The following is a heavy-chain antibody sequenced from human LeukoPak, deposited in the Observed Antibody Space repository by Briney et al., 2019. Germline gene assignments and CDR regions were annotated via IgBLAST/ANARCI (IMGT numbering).Heavy chain of an antibody. CDR1: GSRFTSYW. Sequence: PGESLKISCKGSGSRFTSYWIAWARQMPGKGLEWMGIIYPGDSDTRYSPSLQGQVTISADKSITPAYLQWGSLKASGTAMYYCASAKGYCSSTSCPGDFDYWGQGTLVTVSS. D-gene: IGHD2-2*01. CDR3: ASAKGYCSSTSCPGDFDY. CDR2: IYPGDSDT. J-gene: IGHJ4*02. V-gene: IGHV5-51*01.